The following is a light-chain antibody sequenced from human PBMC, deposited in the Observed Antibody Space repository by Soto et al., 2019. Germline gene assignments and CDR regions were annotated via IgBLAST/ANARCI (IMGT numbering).Light chain of an antibody. Sequence: IVMTQTPLSLPVTPGEPASISCRSSQSLLDSDDGNTYLDWYLQKPGQSPQLLIYTVSYRASGVPDRFSGSGSGTDFTLKISRVEAEDVGVYYCMQRIEFPLTFGGGTKVDIK. V-gene: IGKV2-40*01. CDR1: QSLLDSDDGNTY. CDR3: MQRIEFPLT. CDR2: TVS. J-gene: IGKJ4*01.